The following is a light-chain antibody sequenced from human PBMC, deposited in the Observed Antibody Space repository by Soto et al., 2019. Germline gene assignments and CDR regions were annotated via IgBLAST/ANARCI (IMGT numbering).Light chain of an antibody. J-gene: IGLJ2*01. CDR1: NNDIGSHNS. CDR2: DVH. V-gene: IGLV2-14*01. CDR3: SSYTNDRTVV. Sequence: QSALTQPASVSGSPGQSITISCTGTNNDIGSHNSVSWYQQYPGKAPKFIIYDVHYRPSGVSSCFSGSKFGDTASLTISGLQADDEADYYCSSYTNDRTVVFGGGTKLTVL.